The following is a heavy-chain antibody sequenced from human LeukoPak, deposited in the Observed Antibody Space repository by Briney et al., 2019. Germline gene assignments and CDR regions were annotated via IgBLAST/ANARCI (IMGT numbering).Heavy chain of an antibody. Sequence: SETLSLTCTVSGGSISSSSYYWGWIRQPPGKGLEWIGGIYYSGSTYYNPSLKSRVTISVDTSKNQFSLKLSSVTAADTAVYYCARHSGRTRGFWSGYPNWFDPWGQGTLVTVSS. CDR2: IYYSGST. V-gene: IGHV4-39*01. D-gene: IGHD3-3*01. CDR3: ARHSGRTRGFWSGYPNWFDP. CDR1: GGSISSSSYY. J-gene: IGHJ5*02.